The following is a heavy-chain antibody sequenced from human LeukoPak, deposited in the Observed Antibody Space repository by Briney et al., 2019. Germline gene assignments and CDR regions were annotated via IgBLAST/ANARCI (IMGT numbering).Heavy chain of an antibody. V-gene: IGHV4-59*08. J-gene: IGHJ4*02. CDR2: IYYSGST. Sequence: SETLSLTCSVSGGSISYYYWSWIRQPPGKGLEWIGYIYYSGSTNYNPSLKSRVTLSVDRSKNQFSLKLSSVTAADTAVYYCARVSGQLWFYFDYWGQGTLVTVSS. CDR3: ARVSGQLWFYFDY. CDR1: GGSISYYY. D-gene: IGHD5-18*01.